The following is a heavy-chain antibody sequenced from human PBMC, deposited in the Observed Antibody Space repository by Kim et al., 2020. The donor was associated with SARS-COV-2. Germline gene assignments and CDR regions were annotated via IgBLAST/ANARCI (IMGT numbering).Heavy chain of an antibody. CDR1: GYTFTSYA. D-gene: IGHD3-10*01. J-gene: IGHJ6*02. CDR2: INAGNGNT. Sequence: ASVKVSCKASGYTFTSYAMHWVRQAPGQRLEWMGWINAGNGNTKYSQKFQGRVTITRDTSASTAYMELSSLRSEDTAVYYCARDLLPGITMVRGVIITASGGNYYYGMDVWGQGTTVTVSS. V-gene: IGHV1-3*01. CDR3: ARDLLPGITMVRGVIITASGGNYYYGMDV.